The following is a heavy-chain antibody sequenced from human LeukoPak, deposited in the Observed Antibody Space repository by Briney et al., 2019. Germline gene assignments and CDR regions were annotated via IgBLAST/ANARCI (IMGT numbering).Heavy chain of an antibody. J-gene: IGHJ4*02. D-gene: IGHD6-19*01. Sequence: PGGSLRLSCAASGFTFDDYAMHWVRQAAGKGLEWVSGISWNSGSIGYADSVKGRFTISRDNAKNSLYLQMNSLRAEDTALYYCAKDQLEYSSGWFDYWGQGTLVTVSS. CDR3: AKDQLEYSSGWFDY. V-gene: IGHV3-9*01. CDR1: GFTFDDYA. CDR2: ISWNSGSI.